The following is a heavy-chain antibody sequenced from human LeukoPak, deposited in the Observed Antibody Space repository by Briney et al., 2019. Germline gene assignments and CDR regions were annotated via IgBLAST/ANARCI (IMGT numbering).Heavy chain of an antibody. Sequence: SVKVSCKXSGGTFSSYAISWVRQTPGQGLEWMGGIIPIFGTANYSQKFQGRVTITTDESTSTAYMELSSLRSEDTAVYYCERSTQGALEWLLDYWGQGTLVTVSS. V-gene: IGHV1-69*05. CDR2: IIPIFGTA. CDR3: ERSTQGALEWLLDY. J-gene: IGHJ4*02. CDR1: GGTFSSYA. D-gene: IGHD3-3*01.